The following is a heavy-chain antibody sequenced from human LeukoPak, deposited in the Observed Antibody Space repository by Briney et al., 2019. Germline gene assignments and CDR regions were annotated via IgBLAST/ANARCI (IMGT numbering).Heavy chain of an antibody. CDR2: IIPIFGTA. J-gene: IGHJ4*02. CDR3: ATLRIAVAGTGKYYFDY. Sequence: GASVNVSCKASGGTFSSYAISWVRQAPGQGLEWMGGIIPIFGTANYAQKFQGRVTITADESTSTAYMELSSLRSEDTAVYYCATLRIAVAGTGKYYFDYWGQGTLVTVSS. V-gene: IGHV1-69*13. D-gene: IGHD6-19*01. CDR1: GGTFSSYA.